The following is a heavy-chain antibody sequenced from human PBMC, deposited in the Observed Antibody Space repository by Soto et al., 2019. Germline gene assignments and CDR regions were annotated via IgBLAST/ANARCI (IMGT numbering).Heavy chain of an antibody. V-gene: IGHV4-34*01. CDR2: INHSGST. CDR1: GGSFSGYY. Sequence: SETLSLTCAVYGGSFSGYYWSWIRQPPGKGLEWIGEINHSGSTNYNPSLKSRVTISVDTSKNQFSLKLSSVTAADTAVYYCARDGRRSLVGRANTGYWFDPWGQGTLVTVSS. D-gene: IGHD1-26*01. J-gene: IGHJ5*02. CDR3: ARDGRRSLVGRANTGYWFDP.